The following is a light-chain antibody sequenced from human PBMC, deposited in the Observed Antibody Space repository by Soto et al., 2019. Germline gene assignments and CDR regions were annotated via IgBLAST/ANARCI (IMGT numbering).Light chain of an antibody. Sequence: DIQMTQSPSSLSASVGDRVTITCRASQSISNYLNWYQQKPGKAPNLLIYAVSSLRSGVPSRFSGSVSGTDFTLTISSLQPEDFATYYCQQSYSTARTFGQGTMLEIK. J-gene: IGKJ2*01. V-gene: IGKV1-39*01. CDR3: QQSYSTART. CDR2: AVS. CDR1: QSISNY.